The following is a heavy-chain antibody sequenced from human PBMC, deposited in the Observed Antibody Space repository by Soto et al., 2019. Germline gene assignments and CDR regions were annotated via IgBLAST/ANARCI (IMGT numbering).Heavy chain of an antibody. CDR3: ARVTAYSSGWSDSFDY. CDR1: GFVFSTYW. V-gene: IGHV3-74*03. J-gene: IGHJ4*02. CDR2: ISNDGSNT. Sequence: GGSLRLSCAASGFVFSTYWMHWVRQAPGKGLVWVSRISNDGSNTTYADSVKGRFTISRDNAKNTLYLQMRSLRAEDTAVYYCARVTAYSSGWSDSFDYWGQGALVIVSS. D-gene: IGHD6-19*01.